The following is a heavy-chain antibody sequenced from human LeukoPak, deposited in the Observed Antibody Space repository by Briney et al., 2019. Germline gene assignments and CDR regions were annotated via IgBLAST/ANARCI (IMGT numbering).Heavy chain of an antibody. CDR1: GGSISSSSYY. CDR2: IYYSGST. CDR3: ARDPVPYYYGPGTPS. Sequence: PSETLSLTCTVSGGSISSSSYYWGWIRQPPGKGLEWIGSIYYSGSTYHNPSLKSRVTISVDTSKNQFSLKLSSVTAADTAVYYCARDPVPYYYGPGTPSWGQGTLVTVSS. D-gene: IGHD3-10*01. V-gene: IGHV4-39*07. J-gene: IGHJ5*02.